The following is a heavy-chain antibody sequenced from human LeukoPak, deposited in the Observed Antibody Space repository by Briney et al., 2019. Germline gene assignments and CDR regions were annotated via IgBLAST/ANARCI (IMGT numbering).Heavy chain of an antibody. Sequence: GGSLRLSCATSGFTLSSYSMNWVRQAPGKGLEWVSYISSGSTTIYYADSVKGRFTISRDNAKNSLYLQMNSLRAEDTAVYYCARDVEQWLVRVHYFDYWGQGTLVTVSS. CDR2: ISSGSTTI. CDR1: GFTLSSYS. J-gene: IGHJ4*02. V-gene: IGHV3-48*01. CDR3: ARDVEQWLVRVHYFDY. D-gene: IGHD6-19*01.